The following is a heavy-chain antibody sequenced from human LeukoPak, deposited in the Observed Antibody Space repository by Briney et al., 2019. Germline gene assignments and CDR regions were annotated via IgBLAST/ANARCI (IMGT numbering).Heavy chain of an antibody. CDR3: ARDSNKQQLTDC. J-gene: IGHJ4*02. CDR2: ISSSSSYI. V-gene: IGHV3-21*01. D-gene: IGHD6-13*01. Sequence: PGGSLRLSCAASGFTFSSYSMNWVRPAPGKGLEWVSSISSSSSYIYYADSVKGRFTISRDNAKNSLYLQMNSLRAEDTAVYYCARDSNKQQLTDCWGQGTLVTVSS. CDR1: GFTFSSYS.